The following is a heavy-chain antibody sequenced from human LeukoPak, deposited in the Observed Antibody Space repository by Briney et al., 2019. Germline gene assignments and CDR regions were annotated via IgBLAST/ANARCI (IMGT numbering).Heavy chain of an antibody. CDR2: INPNSGGT. CDR1: GHTFTDYY. CDR3: ASTGQQLVDGDWFDP. Sequence: ASVKVSCKASGHTFTDYYMHWVRQAPGQGLEWMGWINPNSGGTNYAQKFQGRVTMTRDTSFSTAYMELTRLTYDDTAVYYCASTGQQLVDGDWFDPWGQGTLVTVSS. J-gene: IGHJ5*02. D-gene: IGHD6-13*01. V-gene: IGHV1-2*02.